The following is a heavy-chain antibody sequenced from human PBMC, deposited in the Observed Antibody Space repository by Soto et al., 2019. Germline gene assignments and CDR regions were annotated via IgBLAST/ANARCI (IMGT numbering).Heavy chain of an antibody. CDR2: IYYSGST. CDR1: GGSISSSSYY. D-gene: IGHD3-10*01. CDR3: AREIRGVVSFDY. V-gene: IGHV4-39*02. J-gene: IGHJ4*02. Sequence: LSLTCTVSGGSISSSSYYWGWILQPPGKGLEWIGSIYYSGSTYYNPSLKSRATITRDRSANTVYMELSSLRSDDTAVYYCAREIRGVVSFDYWGQGTLVTVSS.